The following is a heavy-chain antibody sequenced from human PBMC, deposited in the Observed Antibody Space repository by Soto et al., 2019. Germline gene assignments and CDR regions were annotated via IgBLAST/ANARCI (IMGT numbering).Heavy chain of an antibody. V-gene: IGHV3-48*01. CDR1: GFTFSSYS. CDR2: ISSSSSTI. CDR3: AREGRDYGDYGFDY. D-gene: IGHD4-17*01. J-gene: IGHJ4*02. Sequence: EVQLVESGGGLVQPGGSLRLSCAASGFTFSSYSMNWVRQAPGKGLEWVSYISSSSSTIYYADSVKGRFTISRDNAKNSLYLQMNSLRAEDTAVYYCAREGRDYGDYGFDYWGQGTLVTVSS.